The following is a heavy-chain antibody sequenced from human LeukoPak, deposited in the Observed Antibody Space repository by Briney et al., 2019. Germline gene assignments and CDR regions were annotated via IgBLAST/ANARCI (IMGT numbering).Heavy chain of an antibody. CDR3: ARGRIPGYYFDY. V-gene: IGHV3-33*01. D-gene: IGHD2-15*01. CDR2: IWYDASKK. Sequence: PGRSLRLSCAASGFTFSSYAMHWVRQAPGKGLEWVAIIWYDASKKYYADSVKGRFTISRDNSKNTLYLQMDSLRAEDTAVYYCARGRIPGYYFDYWGQGTLVTVSS. CDR1: GFTFSSYA. J-gene: IGHJ4*02.